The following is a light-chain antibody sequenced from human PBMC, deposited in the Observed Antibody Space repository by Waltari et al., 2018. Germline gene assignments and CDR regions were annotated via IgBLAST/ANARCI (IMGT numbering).Light chain of an antibody. CDR3: QQTYITPYT. J-gene: IGKJ2*01. CDR2: SAS. V-gene: IGKV1-39*01. Sequence: DIQMTQSPSSLSESVGDRVTITCRASQNINIYLNWYHQKPGKAPKALMFSASSLESGVPSRFSGSGSGTDFTLTISSLQPEDFATYYCQQTYITPYTFGQGTQLEI. CDR1: QNINIY.